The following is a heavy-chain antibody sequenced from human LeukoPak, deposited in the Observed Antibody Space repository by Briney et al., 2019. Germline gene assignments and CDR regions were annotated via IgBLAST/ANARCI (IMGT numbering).Heavy chain of an antibody. Sequence: SETLSLTCAVYGGSFSGYYWSWIRQPPGKGLEWIGEINHSGSTNYNPSLKSRVTISVDTSKNQISLKLSSVTAADTAVYYCARGFTAYFDYWGQGTLVTVSS. J-gene: IGHJ4*02. V-gene: IGHV4-34*01. CDR2: INHSGST. D-gene: IGHD3-16*01. CDR1: GGSFSGYY. CDR3: ARGFTAYFDY.